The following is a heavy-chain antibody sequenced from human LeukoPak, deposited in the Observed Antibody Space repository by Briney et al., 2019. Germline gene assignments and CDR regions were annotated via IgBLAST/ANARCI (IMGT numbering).Heavy chain of an antibody. D-gene: IGHD3-16*01. CDR3: ARDPGSYGDAFDI. J-gene: IGHJ3*02. V-gene: IGHV1-18*01. Sequence: ASVKVSCKASGYTFTNYGISWVRQAPGQGLEWMGWISAYSGDTNYAHKFQGRVTMTRDTSTSTAYMELRSLRSDDTAVYYCARDPGSYGDAFDIWGQGTMVTVSA. CDR2: ISAYSGDT. CDR1: GYTFTNYG.